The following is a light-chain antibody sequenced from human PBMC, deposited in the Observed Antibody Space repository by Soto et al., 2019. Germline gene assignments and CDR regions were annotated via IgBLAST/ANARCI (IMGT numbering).Light chain of an antibody. CDR1: SSDVGTYNY. CDR2: EVN. V-gene: IGLV2-14*01. J-gene: IGLJ3*02. Sequence: QSVLTQPASVSGSPGQSITISCTGSSSDVGTYNYVSWYQQRPGTAPKLMIYEVNNRPSGVSNRFSGSKSGNTASLTISGLQAEDEADYYCSSYTISSTLVFGGGTQLTVL. CDR3: SSYTISSTLV.